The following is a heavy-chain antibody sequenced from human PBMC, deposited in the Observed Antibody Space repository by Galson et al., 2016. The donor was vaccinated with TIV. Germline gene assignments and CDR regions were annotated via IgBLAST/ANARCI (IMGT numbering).Heavy chain of an antibody. J-gene: IGHJ4*02. CDR1: GGIFFSNA. Sequence: SVKVSCKASGGIFFSNAISWVRQAPGQGLEWMGGINPIFNIPNYAQKFQGRVTITADASTSTAYMELSSLSSDDTAVYYCARGSAYSGNSPSDYWGQGTLVTVSS. D-gene: IGHD4-23*01. CDR3: ARGSAYSGNSPSDY. V-gene: IGHV1-69*13. CDR2: INPIFNIP.